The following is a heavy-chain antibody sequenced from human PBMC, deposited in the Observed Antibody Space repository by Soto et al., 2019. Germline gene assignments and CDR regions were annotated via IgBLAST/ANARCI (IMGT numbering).Heavy chain of an antibody. CDR2: ISAYNDNP. CDR1: GYTFTNYG. Sequence: QVQLVQSGAEVKKPGASVKVSCKASGYTFTNYGISWVRQAPGQGLEWMGGISAYNDNPNYAQTLQGRVTMTTDTSTRTAYMELRSLRSDDTAVYYCSTSSGSGYYALSHWGQGTLVTVSS. V-gene: IGHV1-18*01. D-gene: IGHD3-22*01. J-gene: IGHJ4*02. CDR3: STSSGSGYYALSH.